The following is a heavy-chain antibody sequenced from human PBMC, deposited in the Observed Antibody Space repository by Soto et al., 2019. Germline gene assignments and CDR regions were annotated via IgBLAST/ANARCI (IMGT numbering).Heavy chain of an antibody. J-gene: IGHJ6*03. CDR1: GYTFTTYA. D-gene: IGHD1-1*01. Sequence: QVQLVQSGAEVKKPGASVKVSCKASGYTFTTYAITWVRQDPGQGLEWLGWISPHNGNTNYAQKLQGRVTMTTDTSTTTTYMDLRSLRSDDTAVYYCARATTDYFYYYYMDVWGKGTTVTVSS. V-gene: IGHV1-18*01. CDR2: ISPHNGNT. CDR3: ARATTDYFYYYYMDV.